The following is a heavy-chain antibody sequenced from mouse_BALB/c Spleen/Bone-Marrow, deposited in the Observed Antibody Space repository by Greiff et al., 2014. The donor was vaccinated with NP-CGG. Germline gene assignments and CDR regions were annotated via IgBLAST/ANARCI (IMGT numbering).Heavy chain of an antibody. CDR2: INPGSGGT. J-gene: IGHJ2*01. Sequence: VHLQQSGAELVRPGTSVKVSCKASGYAFTNYLIEWVKQRPGQGLEWIGMINPGSGGTNYNEKFKGKATLTADKSSSTAYMQLSSLTSDDSAVYFCARRDGSYFDYWGQGTTLTVSS. D-gene: IGHD3-3*01. CDR3: ARRDGSYFDY. CDR1: GYAFTNYL. V-gene: IGHV1-54*01.